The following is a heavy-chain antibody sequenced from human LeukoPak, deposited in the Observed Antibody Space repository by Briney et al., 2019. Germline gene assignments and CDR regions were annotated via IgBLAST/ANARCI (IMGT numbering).Heavy chain of an antibody. D-gene: IGHD5-18*01. CDR1: GGSFSGYY. CDR3: ARGRYSFAY. V-gene: IGHV4-34*01. Sequence: SETLSLTCAIYGGSFSGYYWSWIREPPGKGLEWIGEINHSGSTNYNPSLKSRVTISVDTSKNQFSLNLRSVTAADTAVYYCARGRYSFAYWGQGTLVSVSS. J-gene: IGHJ4*02. CDR2: INHSGST.